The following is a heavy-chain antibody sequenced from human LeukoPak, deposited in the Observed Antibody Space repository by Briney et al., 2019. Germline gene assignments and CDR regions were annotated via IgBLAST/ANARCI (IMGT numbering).Heavy chain of an antibody. J-gene: IGHJ3*02. CDR3: ARVSPSRPYYYDSSGYLDAFDI. Sequence: ASAKVSCKASGYTFTGYYMHWVRQAPGQGLEWMGWVNPNSGGTNYAQKFQGRVTMTRDTSISTAYMELSRLRSDDTAVYYCARVSPSRPYYYDSSGYLDAFDIWGQGTMVTVSS. CDR2: VNPNSGGT. V-gene: IGHV1-2*02. CDR1: GYTFTGYY. D-gene: IGHD3-22*01.